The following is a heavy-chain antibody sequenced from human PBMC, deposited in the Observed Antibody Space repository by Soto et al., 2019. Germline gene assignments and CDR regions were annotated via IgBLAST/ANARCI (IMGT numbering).Heavy chain of an antibody. D-gene: IGHD4-17*01. CDR3: AKAYHLRWHPYYPPVNWCGP. CDR2: ISGSGGST. CDR1: GFTFSNYT. J-gene: IGHJ5*02. Sequence: PGGSLRLSCAAAGFTFSNYTMSSVPQAPGKVLDWVSAISGSGGSTYYADSATSRITYSRNNPKNTLYMQMNSLRAEDTAVHYCAKAYHLRWHPYYPPVNWCGPWGQGTLVTV. V-gene: IGHV3-23*01.